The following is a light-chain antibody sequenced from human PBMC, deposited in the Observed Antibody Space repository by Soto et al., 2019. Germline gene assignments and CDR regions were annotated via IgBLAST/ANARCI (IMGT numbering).Light chain of an antibody. CDR2: DAS. V-gene: IGKV3-20*01. CDR3: QQYGSSPLT. CDR1: QSVRSNY. Sequence: EILLTQSPDTLSLSPGERATLSCRASQSVRSNYLAWYQQKPGQAPRFLIYDASSRATGIPDRFSGSGSGTDFTLTISRLEPEDFAVYYCQQYGSSPLTSGGGTKVDIK. J-gene: IGKJ4*01.